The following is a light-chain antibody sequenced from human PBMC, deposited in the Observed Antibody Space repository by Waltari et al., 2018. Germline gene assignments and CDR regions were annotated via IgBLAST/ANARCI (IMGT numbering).Light chain of an antibody. J-gene: IGLJ3*02. CDR2: VAN. CDR3: LVYMGSGIWV. Sequence: YQQSPGHTPLTLVYVANIRSSGVPVRFSVSIFRNKASLIITVSEADDDSDYFCLVYMGSGIWVFGGGTKLTVL. V-gene: IGLV8-61*01.